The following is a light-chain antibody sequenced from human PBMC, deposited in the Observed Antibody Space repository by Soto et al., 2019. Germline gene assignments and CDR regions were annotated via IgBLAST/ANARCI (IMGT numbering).Light chain of an antibody. J-gene: IGKJ1*01. CDR2: GAS. V-gene: IGKV3-15*01. CDR1: QSVSSN. Sequence: EIVMTQSPATLSVSPGERATLSCRASQSVSSNLAWYQQKPGQAPRLLMYGASTRATGIPARFSGSGSGTEFSLTISSLQSEDFAVYYCQQYDNWPPGPWAFGQGTKVEIK. CDR3: QQYDNWPPGPWA.